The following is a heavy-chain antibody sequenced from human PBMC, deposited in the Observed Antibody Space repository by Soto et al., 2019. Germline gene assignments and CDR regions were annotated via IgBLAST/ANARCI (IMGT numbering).Heavy chain of an antibody. CDR1: GGSFSGYY. D-gene: IGHD4-17*01. J-gene: IGHJ4*02. V-gene: IGHV4-34*01. CDR3: ARGACGHARNFGFGTTCATFDY. CDR2: INHSGST. Sequence: SETLSLTCAVYGGSFSGYYWSWIRQPPGKGLEWIGEINHSGSTNYNPSLKSRVTISVDTSKNQFSLKLSSVTAADTAVYYCARGACGHARNFGFGTTCATFDYWGQGTLVTVSS.